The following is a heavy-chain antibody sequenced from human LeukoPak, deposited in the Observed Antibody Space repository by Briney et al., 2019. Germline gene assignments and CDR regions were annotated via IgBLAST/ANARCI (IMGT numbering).Heavy chain of an antibody. V-gene: IGHV4-39*07. CDR3: ARSRGVIIEPFDY. D-gene: IGHD3-10*01. CDR2: IYYSGST. CDR1: GGSISSSSYY. Sequence: SGTLSLTCTVSGGSISSSSYYWGWIRQPPGKGLEWIGSIYYSGSTYYNPSLKSRVTISVDTSKNQFSLKLSSVTAADTAVYYCARSRGVIIEPFDYWGQGTLVTVSS. J-gene: IGHJ4*02.